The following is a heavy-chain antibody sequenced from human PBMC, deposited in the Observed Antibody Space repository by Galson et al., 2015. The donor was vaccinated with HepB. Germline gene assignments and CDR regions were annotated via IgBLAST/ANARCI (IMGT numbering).Heavy chain of an antibody. CDR1: GDSVSSNSVA. CDR3: ARDKYWAFDI. D-gene: IGHD2/OR15-2a*01. J-gene: IGHJ3*02. V-gene: IGHV6-1*01. CDR2: TCYRSKWYN. Sequence: CAISGDSVSSNSVAWNWIRQSPSRGLEWLGRTCYRSKWYNDYAVSVKSRITINPGTSKNQFSLQLNSVTPEDTAVYYCARDKYWAFDIWGQGTMVTVSS.